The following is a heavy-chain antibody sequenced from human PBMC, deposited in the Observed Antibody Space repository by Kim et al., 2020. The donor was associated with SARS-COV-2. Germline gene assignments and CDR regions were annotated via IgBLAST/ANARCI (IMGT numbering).Heavy chain of an antibody. CDR2: ISYDGSNK. CDR3: AKDSLRRAYYDFWSGYYRHY. D-gene: IGHD3-3*01. Sequence: GGSLRLSCAASGFTFSSYGMHWIRQAPGKGLEWVAVISYDGSNKYYADSVKGRFTISRDNSKNTLYLQMNSLRAEDTAVYYCAKDSLRRAYYDFWSGYYRHYWGQGTLVTVSS. J-gene: IGHJ4*02. V-gene: IGHV3-30*18. CDR1: GFTFSSYG.